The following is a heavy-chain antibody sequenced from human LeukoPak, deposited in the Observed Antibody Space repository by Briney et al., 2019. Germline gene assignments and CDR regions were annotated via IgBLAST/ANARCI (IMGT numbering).Heavy chain of an antibody. CDR3: VREYSSSSGRAFDI. CDR2: ISTDGSGT. V-gene: IGHV3-74*01. Sequence: GGSLRLSCAASGFTFSSYWMHWVRQAPGKGLVWVSRISTDGSGTNSADSVKGRFTISRDNAKNTLYLQMNSLRAEDTAVYYCVREYSSSSGRAFDIWGQGTMVTVSP. D-gene: IGHD6-6*01. CDR1: GFTFSSYW. J-gene: IGHJ3*02.